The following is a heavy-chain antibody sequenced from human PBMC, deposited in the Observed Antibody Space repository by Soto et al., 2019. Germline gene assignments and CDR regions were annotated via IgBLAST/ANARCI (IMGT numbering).Heavy chain of an antibody. V-gene: IGHV2-5*02. D-gene: IGHD3-22*01. CDR3: ADRTYYDSNPYSIGHDAFDI. CDR2: IYWDDDK. J-gene: IGHJ3*02. Sequence: QITLKESGPTLVKPTQTLTLTCTFSGFSLSTSGVGVGRIRQPPGNLLQWLALIYWDDDKRYRPSLKSRLTITKDTSNDQRGLRMTWIGPIHTCTYYCADRTYYDSNPYSIGHDAFDIWGQGTMITVSS. CDR1: GFSLSTSGVG.